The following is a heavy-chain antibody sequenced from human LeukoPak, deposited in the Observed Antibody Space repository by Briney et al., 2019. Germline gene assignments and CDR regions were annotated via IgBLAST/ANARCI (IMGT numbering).Heavy chain of an antibody. J-gene: IGHJ6*03. CDR1: GFTFSSYA. CDR3: AKVAGYCRNISCFYYYYYMDV. D-gene: IGHD2-2*01. Sequence: GGSLRLSCAASGFTFSSYAMSWVRQAPGKGLGWVSAISGSGGSTYYADSVKGRFTISRDNSKNTLYLQMNSLRAEDTAVYYCAKVAGYCRNISCFYYYYYMDVWGKGTTVTVSS. V-gene: IGHV3-23*01. CDR2: ISGSGGST.